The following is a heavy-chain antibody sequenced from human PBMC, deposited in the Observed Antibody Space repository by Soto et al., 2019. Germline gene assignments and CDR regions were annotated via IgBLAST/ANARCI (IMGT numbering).Heavy chain of an antibody. D-gene: IGHD3-10*01. CDR2: ICYSGNT. J-gene: IGHJ6*02. CDR1: GGSISSGDYY. Sequence: QVQLQESGPGLVKPSQTLSLTCSVSGGSISSGDYYWNWIRQPPGKGLEWIGYICYSGNTYYNPSLRSRVIISLDRSENQFSLKLSFVTAADTAVYYCARDRYYGSGTYYNFYYGMDVWGQGTTVTVSS. CDR3: ARDRYYGSGTYYNFYYGMDV. V-gene: IGHV4-30-4*01.